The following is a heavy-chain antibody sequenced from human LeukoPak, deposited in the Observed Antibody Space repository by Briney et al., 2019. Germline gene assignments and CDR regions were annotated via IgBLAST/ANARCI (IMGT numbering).Heavy chain of an antibody. D-gene: IGHD3-10*01. V-gene: IGHV1-8*01. J-gene: IGHJ6*03. CDR1: GYTFTSYD. Sequence: ASVKVSCKASGYTFTSYDINWVRQATGQGLEWMGWMNPDSGGTAYSQRFQGRVTMTRNTSISTAYMELSSLRSEDTAVYYCARVAAGECLGYYFYYMDVWGKGTTVTVSS. CDR2: MNPDSGGT. CDR3: ARVAAGECLGYYFYYMDV.